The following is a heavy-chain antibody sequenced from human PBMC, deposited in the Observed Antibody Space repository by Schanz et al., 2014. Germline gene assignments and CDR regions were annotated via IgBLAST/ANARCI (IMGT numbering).Heavy chain of an antibody. CDR1: GFTFNNYA. J-gene: IGHJ4*02. D-gene: IGHD6-13*01. Sequence: EVQLVESGGGLVQPGGSLRLSCATSGFTFNNYAMGWVRQAPRQGLEWVSALSGGGDRTYYADSVKGRFTITRDNTKDTLYRQMSSVRADDSAVDYCAKDTRMTPAGTGVFFDYWGQGTLVTVSS. CDR3: AKDTRMTPAGTGVFFDY. V-gene: IGHV3-23*04. CDR2: LSGGGDRT.